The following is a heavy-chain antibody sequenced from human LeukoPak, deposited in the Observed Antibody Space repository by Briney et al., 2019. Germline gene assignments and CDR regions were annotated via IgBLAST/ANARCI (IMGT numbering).Heavy chain of an antibody. CDR1: GGTFTIYT. J-gene: IGHJ6*04. D-gene: IGHD4-17*01. CDR3: ARSDYGDYFHYYGMDV. Sequence: SVKVSRKASGGTFTIYTISWVRHAPGQGLGWMGGTVPIFGTANYAQKFHGRVTITADESTSTAYMELSSLRSEDTAVYYCARSDYGDYFHYYGMDVWGKGTTVSVSS. CDR2: TVPIFGTA. V-gene: IGHV1-69*13.